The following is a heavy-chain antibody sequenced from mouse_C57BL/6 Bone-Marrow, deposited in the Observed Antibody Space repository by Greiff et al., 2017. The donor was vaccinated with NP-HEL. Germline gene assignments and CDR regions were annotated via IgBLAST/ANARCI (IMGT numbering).Heavy chain of an antibody. Sequence: EVMLVESGGDLVKPGGSLKLSCAASGFTFSSYGTSWVRQTPDKRLEWVATISSGGSYTYYPDSVKGRFTISRDNAKNTLYLQMSSLKSEDTAMYYCARHGRLAYWGQGTLVTVSA. CDR2: ISSGGSYT. CDR1: GFTFSSYG. J-gene: IGHJ3*01. CDR3: ARHGRLAY. V-gene: IGHV5-6*02.